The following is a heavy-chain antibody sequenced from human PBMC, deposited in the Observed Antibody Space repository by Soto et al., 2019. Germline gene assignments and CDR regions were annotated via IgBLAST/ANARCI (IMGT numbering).Heavy chain of an antibody. D-gene: IGHD6-13*01. Sequence: GESLKISCKGSGYSFTSYWIGWVRQMPGKGLEWMGIIYPGDSDTRYSPSFQGQVTISADKSISTAYLQWSSLKASDTAMYYRARQPPRIAAAGTVYYYGMDVWGQGTTVTVSS. V-gene: IGHV5-51*01. J-gene: IGHJ6*02. CDR3: ARQPPRIAAAGTVYYYGMDV. CDR2: IYPGDSDT. CDR1: GYSFTSYW.